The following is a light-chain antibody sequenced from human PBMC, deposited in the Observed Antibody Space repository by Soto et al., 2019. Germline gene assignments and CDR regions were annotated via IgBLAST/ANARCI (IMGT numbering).Light chain of an antibody. Sequence: EIVLTQSPATLSVSPGERATLSCRASQSVSTNLAWYQQKPGQSPRLLIYGVSTRATGIPDRFSGSGSGTDFTLTISRLDPEDFAVYHCQQYGTSPRTFGQGTKVDIK. CDR2: GVS. V-gene: IGKV3-20*01. J-gene: IGKJ1*01. CDR3: QQYGTSPRT. CDR1: QSVSTN.